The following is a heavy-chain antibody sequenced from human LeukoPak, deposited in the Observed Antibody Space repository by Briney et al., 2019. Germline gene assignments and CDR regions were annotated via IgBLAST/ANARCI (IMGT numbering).Heavy chain of an antibody. D-gene: IGHD4-11*01. CDR1: GDSVSSNTVT. V-gene: IGHV6-1*01. Sequence: SQSLSLTCAISGDSVSSNTVTWNWIRQSPSRGLEWLGRTYYRSKWYYDYAVSVRSRTTINPDTPQNQFSLQLNSVTPEDTAVYYCARDKAVIGARGAFDMWGEGTTVTVSS. CDR3: ARDKAVIGARGAFDM. J-gene: IGHJ3*02. CDR2: TYYRSKWYY.